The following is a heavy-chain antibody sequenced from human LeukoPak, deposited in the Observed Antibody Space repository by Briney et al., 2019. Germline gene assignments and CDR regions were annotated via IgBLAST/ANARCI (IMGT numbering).Heavy chain of an antibody. V-gene: IGHV4-39*01. CDR3: ARHAIDSSGYYLDYFDY. CDR1: GGSISSGRYY. CDR2: IYYSGST. J-gene: IGHJ4*02. Sequence: SDTLSLTCTVSGGSISSGRYYWGWIRQPPGKGLEWIGGIYYSGSTYYNPSLKSRVTISVDTSKNRISLKLISVTAADTAVYSCARHAIDSSGYYLDYFDYWGQGTLVTVSS. D-gene: IGHD3-22*01.